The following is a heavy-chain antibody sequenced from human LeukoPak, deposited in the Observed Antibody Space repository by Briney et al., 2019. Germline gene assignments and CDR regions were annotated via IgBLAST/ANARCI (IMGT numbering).Heavy chain of an antibody. Sequence: GASVKVSCKASGYTFTSYYMHWVRQAPGQGLEWMGIINPSGGSTSYAQKFQGRVTMTRDTSTSTVYMELSRLRSDDTAVYYCASGYSSTNCYGPFYFDHWGQGTLVTVSS. J-gene: IGHJ4*02. CDR2: INPSGGST. CDR3: ASGYSSTNCYGPFYFDH. D-gene: IGHD2-2*01. V-gene: IGHV1-46*01. CDR1: GYTFTSYY.